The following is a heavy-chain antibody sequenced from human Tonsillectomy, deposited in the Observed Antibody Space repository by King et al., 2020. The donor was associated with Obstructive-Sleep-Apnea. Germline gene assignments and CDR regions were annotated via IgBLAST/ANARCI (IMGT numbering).Heavy chain of an antibody. CDR3: AGDDMATIRRPYYFDY. CDR2: ISAYNGKT. J-gene: IGHJ4*02. V-gene: IGHV1-18*01. Sequence: VQLVESGVEVKKPGASVKVSCKASGYTFTSYDINWVRQAPGQGLEWMGWISAYNGKTNYAQKLQGRVTMTTDTSTSTAYMELRSLRSDDTAVYYCAGDDMATIRRPYYFDYWGQGTLVTVSS. D-gene: IGHD5-24*01. CDR1: GYTFTSYD.